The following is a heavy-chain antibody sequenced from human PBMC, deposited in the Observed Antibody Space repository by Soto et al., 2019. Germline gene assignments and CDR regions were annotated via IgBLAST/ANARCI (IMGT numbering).Heavy chain of an antibody. J-gene: IGHJ4*02. CDR3: ARVHYYDSSCYWGLAHHPMDY. V-gene: IGHV4-59*01. CDR2: IYYSGST. CDR1: GGSISSYY. D-gene: IGHD3-22*01. Sequence: QVQLQESGPGLVKPSETLSLTCTVSGGSISSYYWSWIRQPPGKGLEWIGYIYYSGSTNYNPSLKSRVTISVDTSKNQFSLKLSSVTAADTAMYYCARVHYYDSSCYWGLAHHPMDYWGQGTLVTVSS.